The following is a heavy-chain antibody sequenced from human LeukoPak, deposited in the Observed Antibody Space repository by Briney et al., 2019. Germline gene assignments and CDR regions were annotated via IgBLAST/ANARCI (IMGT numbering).Heavy chain of an antibody. J-gene: IGHJ2*01. CDR1: GGSFSGYY. Sequence: TSETLSLTCAVYGGSFSGYYLSWIRQPPGKGLEWIGEINHSGGTNYNPSLKSRVTISVDTSKNQFSLKLSSVTAADTAVYYCARGRIVVVVAATQRRYFDLWGRGTLVTVSS. CDR2: INHSGGT. D-gene: IGHD2-15*01. V-gene: IGHV4-34*01. CDR3: ARGRIVVVVAATQRRYFDL.